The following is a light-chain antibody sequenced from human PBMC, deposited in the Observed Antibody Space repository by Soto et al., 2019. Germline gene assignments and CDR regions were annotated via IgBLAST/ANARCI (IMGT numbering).Light chain of an antibody. CDR1: QSVSSK. V-gene: IGKV3D-15*01. Sequence: ETVLTQSPATLSVSPGERATLSWMASQSVSSKLAWYQQKPGQAPRLIIYDASSRATGVPDRFSGRGSRTECTLTISSLQAEDAAVYYCQQYQDWPRTFGQGTKVDIK. CDR3: QQYQDWPRT. J-gene: IGKJ1*01. CDR2: DAS.